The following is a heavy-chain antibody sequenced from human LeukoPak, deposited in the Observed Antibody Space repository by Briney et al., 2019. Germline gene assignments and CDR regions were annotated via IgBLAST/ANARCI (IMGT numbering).Heavy chain of an antibody. CDR1: GFTFSSYG. CDR3: AKDQPRSSIAARPGPSDY. J-gene: IGHJ4*02. Sequence: GGSLRLSCAASGFTFSSYGMHWVRQAPDKGLEWVAVISYDGSSKYYADSVKGRFTISRDNSKNTLYLQMNSLRAEDTAVYYCAKDQPRSSIAARPGPSDYWGQGTLVTVSS. V-gene: IGHV3-30*18. D-gene: IGHD6-6*01. CDR2: ISYDGSSK.